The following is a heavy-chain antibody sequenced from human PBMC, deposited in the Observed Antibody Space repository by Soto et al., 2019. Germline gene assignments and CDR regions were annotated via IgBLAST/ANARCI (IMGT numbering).Heavy chain of an antibody. CDR2: IIPYYNTL. J-gene: IGHJ4*02. CDR3: ASGASRWYPHFFDS. D-gene: IGHD6-13*01. CDR1: EGTFNSYA. Sequence: QAQVVQSGAEVRKPGSSVKLSCKASEGTFNSYAIARVRQAPGQGLEWMGGIIPYYNTLNYAQKFQDRVTITADDSTNTVYMELSSLRSDDTAVSFCASGASRWYPHFFDSWAQGTLVTVSS. V-gene: IGHV1-69*01.